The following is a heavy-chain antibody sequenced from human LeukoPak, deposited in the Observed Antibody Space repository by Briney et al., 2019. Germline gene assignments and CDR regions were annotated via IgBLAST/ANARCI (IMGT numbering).Heavy chain of an antibody. J-gene: IGHJ4*02. CDR3: ARGPYSSSAGGFDY. D-gene: IGHD6-6*01. CDR1: GFTFSNYE. V-gene: IGHV3-48*03. CDR2: ISSSGSSI. Sequence: GGSLRLSCAASGFTFSNYEMNWVRQAPGKGLEWVSYISSSGSSIFSADSVKGRFTISRDNAKNSLYLQMNSLRVEDTALYYCARGPYSSSAGGFDYWSQGTLVTVSS.